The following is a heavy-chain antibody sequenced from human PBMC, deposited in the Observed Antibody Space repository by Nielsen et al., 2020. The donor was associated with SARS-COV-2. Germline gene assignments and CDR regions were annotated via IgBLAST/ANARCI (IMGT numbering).Heavy chain of an antibody. D-gene: IGHD2/OR15-2a*01. CDR2: VSSSGGST. CDR3: AKERVFHDY. V-gene: IGHV3-23*01. Sequence: GESLKISCAASGFTFNIYAMAWVRRIPGRGLQWVTGVSSSGGSTYYTDSVKGRFTISRDNSKNTLYLEMHSLRLEDTAVYYCAKERVFHDYWGQGTLVTVSS. J-gene: IGHJ4*02. CDR1: GFTFNIYA.